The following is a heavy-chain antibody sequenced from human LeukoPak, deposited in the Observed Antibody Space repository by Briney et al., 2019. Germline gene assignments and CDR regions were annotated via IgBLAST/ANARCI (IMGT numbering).Heavy chain of an antibody. D-gene: IGHD2-2*01. J-gene: IGHJ4*02. CDR3: AKAAYCTSTSCHFSGYAQRPLDS. V-gene: IGHV3-30*18. CDR1: GFTFNTYG. Sequence: GGSLRLSCVASGFTFNTYGMHWVRQAPGKGLEWVAGISMDGSSKDYADSVKGRFTNSRDNSKNTMYLQMNSRRVEDTAVYYCAKAAYCTSTSCHFSGYAQRPLDSWGQGTLVTGSS. CDR2: ISMDGSSK.